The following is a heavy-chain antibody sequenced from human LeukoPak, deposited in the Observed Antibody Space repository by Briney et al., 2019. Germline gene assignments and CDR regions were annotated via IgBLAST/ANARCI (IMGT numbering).Heavy chain of an antibody. D-gene: IGHD3-22*01. V-gene: IGHV3-21*01. CDR1: GFTFNTYS. CDR2: ISSSSNFI. Sequence: GGSLRLSCAASGFTFNTYSMNWVRQAPGKGLEWVSSISSSSNFIFYADSMKGRFTISRDNAKNSLFLQMNSLRADDTAVYYCARDLSGRDSIGYYRSFDCWGQGTLVTVSS. CDR3: ARDLSGRDSIGYYRSFDC. J-gene: IGHJ4*02.